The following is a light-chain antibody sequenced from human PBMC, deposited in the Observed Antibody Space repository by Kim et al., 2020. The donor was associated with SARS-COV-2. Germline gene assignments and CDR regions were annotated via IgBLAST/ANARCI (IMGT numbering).Light chain of an antibody. J-gene: IGLJ1*01. CDR3: QVWDTTSNKYV. V-gene: IGLV3-21*01. Sequence: APGKTARITCGGDNIGSKSVHWYQQKPGQAPALVIYYDSDRPSEIPERFSGSNSGNTATLTITRVEAGDEADYFCQVWDTTSNKYVFGTGTKVTVL. CDR1: NIGSKS. CDR2: YDS.